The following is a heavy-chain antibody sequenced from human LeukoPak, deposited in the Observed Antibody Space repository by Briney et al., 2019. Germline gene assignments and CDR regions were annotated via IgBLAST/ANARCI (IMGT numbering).Heavy chain of an antibody. CDR1: GGSISGYY. CDR3: ARVNVVVAPAAIPDYYYMDV. V-gene: IGHV3-7*04. D-gene: IGHD2-2*01. J-gene: IGHJ6*03. Sequence: ETLSLTCTVSGGSISGYYWSWIRQPPGKGLEWVANIKQDGSEKYYVDSGKGRFTISRDNGKNSRYPQMNRLRAEDTAVYYCARVNVVVAPAAIPDYYYMDVWGKGTTVTVSS. CDR2: IKQDGSEK.